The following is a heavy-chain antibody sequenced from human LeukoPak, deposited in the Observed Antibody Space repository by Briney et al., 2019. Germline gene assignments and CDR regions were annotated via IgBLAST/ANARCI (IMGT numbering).Heavy chain of an antibody. CDR2: INHSGST. CDR3: ARVPVLDVLVVYEEDN. CDR1: GGSFSGYY. V-gene: IGHV4-34*01. J-gene: IGHJ4*02. D-gene: IGHD2-8*02. Sequence: SETLSLTCAVYGGSFSGYYWSWIRQPPGKGLEWIGEINHSGSTDYNPSLKSRVTISVDTSKNQFSLKLSSVTAADTAVYYCARVPVLDVLVVYEEDNWGQGTLATVSS.